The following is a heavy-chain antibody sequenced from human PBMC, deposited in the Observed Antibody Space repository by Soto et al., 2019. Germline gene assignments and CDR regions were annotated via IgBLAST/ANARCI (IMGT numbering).Heavy chain of an antibody. CDR1: GFTFSHYA. V-gene: IGHV3-23*01. Sequence: LRLSCAASGFTFSHYAMTWVRQGPGKGLEWVSVISGSGGTSYYADSVKGRFTISRDNPKKMLYLQMNSLRGEDTAIYYCAKDSDSVAISTAIGQQLDTWGQGTRVTVSA. CDR2: ISGSGGTS. CDR3: AKDSDSVAISTAIGQQLDT. D-gene: IGHD3-22*01. J-gene: IGHJ5*02.